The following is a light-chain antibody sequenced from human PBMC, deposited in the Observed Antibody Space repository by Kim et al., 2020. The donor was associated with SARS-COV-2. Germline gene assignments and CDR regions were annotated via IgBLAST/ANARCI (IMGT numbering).Light chain of an antibody. Sequence: SSELTQPLSVSVALGQTASITCGGNNIVRRNVHWYQQRPGQAPVLVIYRDYNRPSGIPERFSGSNSGNTATLTISRAQDGDEADYYCQVWDSSTWVFGGGTQLTVL. J-gene: IGLJ3*02. CDR3: QVWDSSTWV. CDR1: NIVRRN. CDR2: RDY. V-gene: IGLV3-9*01.